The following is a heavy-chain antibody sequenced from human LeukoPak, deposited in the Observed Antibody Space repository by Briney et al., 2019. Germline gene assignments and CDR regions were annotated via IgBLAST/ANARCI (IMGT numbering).Heavy chain of an antibody. D-gene: IGHD3-22*01. V-gene: IGHV4-59*08. J-gene: IGHJ3*02. CDR2: VYYSGST. CDR3: ARHPKEGPSDRSGYINAFDI. CDR1: GGSISSYF. Sequence: SETLSLICTVSGGSISSYFWNWIRQPPGKGLEWIGYVYYSGSTNYNPSLKSRDTISQDTSKNQFSLEVTSVTAADTAVYYCARHPKEGPSDRSGYINAFDIWGQGTMVTVSS.